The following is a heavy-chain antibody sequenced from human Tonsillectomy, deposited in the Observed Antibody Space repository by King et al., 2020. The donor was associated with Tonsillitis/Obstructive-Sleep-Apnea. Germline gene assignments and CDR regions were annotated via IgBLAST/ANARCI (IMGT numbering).Heavy chain of an antibody. CDR2: INHSGST. CDR1: GGSFSGYY. V-gene: IGHV4-34*01. Sequence: VQLTQWGAGLLKPSETLSLTCGVYGGSFSGYYWSWIRQPPGKGLEWIGEINHSGSTNYNPSLKSRVTISVDTSKNQFSLKLSSVTAADTAGYYCARSNDYGSGSYYRYYYYMDVWGKGTTVTVSS. D-gene: IGHD3-10*01. CDR3: ARSNDYGSGSYYRYYYYMDV. J-gene: IGHJ6*03.